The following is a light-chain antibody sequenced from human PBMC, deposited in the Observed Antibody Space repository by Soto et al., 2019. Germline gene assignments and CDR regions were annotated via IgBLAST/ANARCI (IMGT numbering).Light chain of an antibody. CDR1: QAIANY. J-gene: IGKJ3*01. CDR3: QKYNRAPFT. Sequence: DIQMTQSPSSLSASLGDRVTITCRARQAIANYLAWYQQKPGKVPKLLIYAASTLQSGVPSRFSGSGSGTDFTLTISSLQPEDVATYYCQKYNRAPFTFGPGTKVDMK. CDR2: AAS. V-gene: IGKV1-27*01.